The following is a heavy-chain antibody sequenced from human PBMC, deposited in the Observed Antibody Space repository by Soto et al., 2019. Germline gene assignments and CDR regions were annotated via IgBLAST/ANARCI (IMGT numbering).Heavy chain of an antibody. D-gene: IGHD3-10*01. V-gene: IGHV5-51*01. CDR1: GYSFTSYW. CDR3: ARLMMKGSPTKLPEPYYYYYGMDV. CDR2: IYPGDSDT. Sequence: PGESLKISCKGSGYSFTSYWIGWVRQVPGKGLEWMGIIYPGDSDTRYSPSFQGQVTISADKSISTAYLQWSSLKASDTAMYYCARLMMKGSPTKLPEPYYYYYGMDVWGQGTTVTVSS. J-gene: IGHJ6*02.